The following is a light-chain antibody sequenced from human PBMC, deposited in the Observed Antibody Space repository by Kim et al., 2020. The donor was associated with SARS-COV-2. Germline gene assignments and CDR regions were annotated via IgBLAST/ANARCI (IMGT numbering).Light chain of an antibody. J-gene: IGKJ4*01. V-gene: IGKV3D-15*01. CDR2: NAF. CDR3: QQYNDWPLT. Sequence: PGERATLSCTASQSIGTDLAWYQQKPGQAPRLLIYNAFASATGIPARISGSGSGTEFTLTISSLQSEDFAVYYCQQYNDWPLTFGGGTKLEI. CDR1: QSIGTD.